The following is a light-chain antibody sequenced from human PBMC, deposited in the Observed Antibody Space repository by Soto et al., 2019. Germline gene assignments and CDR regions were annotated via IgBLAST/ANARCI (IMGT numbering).Light chain of an antibody. CDR2: AAS. CDR1: QRISNS. V-gene: IGKV1-39*01. Sequence: DIQMTQSPSSLSASVGDRVTITCRASQRISNSLNWYQQKPGKAPDLLIYAASNLQSGVPPRFSGSGSGTDFTLTISSLQPEDFATYYCQQSYSSPQMYTFGQGTKLEIK. CDR3: QQSYSSPQMYT. J-gene: IGKJ2*01.